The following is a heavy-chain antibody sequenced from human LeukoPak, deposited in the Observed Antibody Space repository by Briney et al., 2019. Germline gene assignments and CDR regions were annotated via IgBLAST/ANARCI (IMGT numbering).Heavy chain of an antibody. J-gene: IGHJ4*02. V-gene: IGHV5-51*01. CDR1: GFDFTRDW. D-gene: IGHD4-17*01. CDR3: ARRDPTTVTAFDY. CDR2: IFPDDSDT. Sequence: GESLKISCRFSGFDFTRDWIGWVRLMPGKGLEWMGIIFPDDSDTRYSPSFQGQVTLSADKSISIAYLQWSSLKASDTAIYYCARRDPTTVTAFDYWGQGTLVTVSS.